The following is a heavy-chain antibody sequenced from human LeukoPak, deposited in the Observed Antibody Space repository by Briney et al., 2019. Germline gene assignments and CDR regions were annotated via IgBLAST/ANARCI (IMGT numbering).Heavy chain of an antibody. CDR2: IDISGGST. D-gene: IGHD1-1*01. V-gene: IGHV3-23*01. CDR3: ANEVRPNDY. CDR1: GFTFSSYV. J-gene: IGHJ4*02. Sequence: GGSLRLSCAASGFTFSSYVMSWVRQAPGKGLEWVSSIDISGGSTYYADSVQGRFTISRDNSKNTLYLQMNSLRAEDTALYYCANEVRPNDYWGQGTLVTVSS.